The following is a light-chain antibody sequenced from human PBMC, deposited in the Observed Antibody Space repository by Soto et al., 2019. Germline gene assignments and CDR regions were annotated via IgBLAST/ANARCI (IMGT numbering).Light chain of an antibody. Sequence: EIVLTQSPATLSLSPGERATLSCRASQSVTHYLAWYQQKPGQPPRLLIYDALNRATGIPARFSGSGSGTDFTLTISSLEPEDFALYYCQQRNTWPPITFGQGTRLEIK. V-gene: IGKV3-11*01. CDR1: QSVTHY. J-gene: IGKJ5*01. CDR2: DAL. CDR3: QQRNTWPPIT.